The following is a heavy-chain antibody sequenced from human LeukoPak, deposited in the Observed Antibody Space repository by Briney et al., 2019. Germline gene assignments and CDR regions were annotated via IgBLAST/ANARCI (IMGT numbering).Heavy chain of an antibody. CDR2: ISGSGGST. V-gene: IGHV3-23*01. CDR3: ARPVGATTLFDY. D-gene: IGHD1-26*01. CDR1: GFTFSSYA. J-gene: IGHJ4*02. Sequence: GGSLRLSCAASGFTFSSYAMSWVRQAPGKGLEWISAISGSGGSTYYADSVKGRFTISRDNSKNTLYLQMNSLRAEDTAVYYCARPVGATTLFDYWGQGTLVTVSS.